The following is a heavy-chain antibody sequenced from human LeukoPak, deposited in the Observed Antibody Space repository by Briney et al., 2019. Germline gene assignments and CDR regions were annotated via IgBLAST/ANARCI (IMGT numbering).Heavy chain of an antibody. Sequence: GGSLRLSCAASGSTLSSYEMNWVRQAPGKGLEWVSYISSSGSTIYYADSVKGRFTISRDNAKNSLFLQMNSLRAEDTAVYYCARGRGGSSLYYFDYWGQGTLVTVSS. CDR3: ARGRGGSSLYYFDY. J-gene: IGHJ4*02. CDR2: ISSSGSTI. V-gene: IGHV3-48*03. CDR1: GSTLSSYE. D-gene: IGHD2-15*01.